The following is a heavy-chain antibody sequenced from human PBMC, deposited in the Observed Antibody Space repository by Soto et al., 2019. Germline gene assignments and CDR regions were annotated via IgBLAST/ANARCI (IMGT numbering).Heavy chain of an antibody. J-gene: IGHJ4*02. CDR1: GFTVSSSY. CDR2: VYSGGTT. V-gene: IGHV3-53*01. Sequence: PGGSLRLSCEASGFTVSSSYMSWVRQAPGKGLEWVSVVYSGGTTYYADSVKGRFTISRDNSKNTLYLQMNSLRAEDTAVYYCAKDWGGPVPQYYFDYWGQGTLVTVSS. CDR3: AKDWGGPVPQYYFDY. D-gene: IGHD3-16*01.